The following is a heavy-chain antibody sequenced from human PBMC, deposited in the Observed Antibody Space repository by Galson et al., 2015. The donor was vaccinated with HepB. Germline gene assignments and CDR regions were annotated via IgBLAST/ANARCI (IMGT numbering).Heavy chain of an antibody. J-gene: IGHJ5*02. CDR1: GYTFSSYS. D-gene: IGHD2-15*01. CDR3: ARGALVVAVGATQNNWFDP. V-gene: IGHV1-18*01. Sequence: SVKVSCKASGYTFSSYSITWVRQAPGQGLEWVGRISPHNRDTNYAQNFQGRVTMTTDTSTSTAFMGLRSLRSDDTAVYYCARGALVVAVGATQNNWFDPWGRGTLVTVSS. CDR2: ISPHNRDT.